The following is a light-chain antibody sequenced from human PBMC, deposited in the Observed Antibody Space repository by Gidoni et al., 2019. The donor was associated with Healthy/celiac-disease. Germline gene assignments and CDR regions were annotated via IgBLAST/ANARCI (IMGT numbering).Light chain of an antibody. J-gene: IGLJ2*01. CDR1: SSHIGSNY. CDR2: RKN. Sequence: QSVLTQPPSSSGTPGQRVTISCSGSSSHIGSNYVYWYQQLPGTAPKLLIYRKNQRPSGVPDRFSGSKSGTSASRAISGLRSEDEADYYCAAWDDSLSGYVVFGGGTKLTVL. V-gene: IGLV1-47*01. CDR3: AAWDDSLSGYVV.